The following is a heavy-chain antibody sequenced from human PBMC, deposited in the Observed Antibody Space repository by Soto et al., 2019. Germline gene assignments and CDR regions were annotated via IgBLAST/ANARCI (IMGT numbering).Heavy chain of an antibody. J-gene: IGHJ6*02. CDR3: SREGERAPPRYYYGMDV. V-gene: IGHV3-53*01. D-gene: IGHD6-25*01. CDR1: GFSVRTNY. Sequence: EEQLVESGGGLIQPGGSLRLSCAASGFSVRTNYMSWVRQVPGKGLEWVSLIFSGGSTHYTDSVRGRFTISRDSSKTTVYLQMASLRVEDTAVYYCSREGERAPPRYYYGMDVWGQWATVTVS. CDR2: IFSGGST.